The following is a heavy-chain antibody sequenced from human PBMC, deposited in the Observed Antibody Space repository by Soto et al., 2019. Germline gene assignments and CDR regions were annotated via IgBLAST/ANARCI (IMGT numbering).Heavy chain of an antibody. CDR1: VFTFRSYS. CDR2: ISSSSTYI. CDR3: ARDLTGAKTDFDY. Sequence: GWSLRLSCSASVFTFRSYSMNWVRQAPGKGLEWVSSISSSSTYIYYADSVKGRFTISRDNAKNSLYLQMNSLRAEDTAVYYCARDLTGAKTDFDYWGQGTPVTVSS. V-gene: IGHV3-21*01. J-gene: IGHJ4*02. D-gene: IGHD1-1*01.